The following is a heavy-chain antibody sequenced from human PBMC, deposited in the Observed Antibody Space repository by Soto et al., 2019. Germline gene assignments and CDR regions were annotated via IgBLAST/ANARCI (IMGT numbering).Heavy chain of an antibody. V-gene: IGHV1-69*13. CDR1: GGTFISYA. D-gene: IGHD6-6*01. Sequence: SVKVSCRASGGTFISYAISWVRQAPGQGLEWMGGIIPIFGTANYAQKFQGRVTITADESTSTAYMELSSLRSEDTAVYYCARAEAVGSSPYDYWGQGTLVTVSS. J-gene: IGHJ4*02. CDR3: ARAEAVGSSPYDY. CDR2: IIPIFGTA.